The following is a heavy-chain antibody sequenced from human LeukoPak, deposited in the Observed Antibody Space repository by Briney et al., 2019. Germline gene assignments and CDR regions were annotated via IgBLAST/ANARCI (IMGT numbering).Heavy chain of an antibody. CDR1: GGTFSSYA. CDR3: AKDGLSSSWYVYYYYMDV. J-gene: IGHJ6*03. CDR2: IIPIFGTA. Sequence: SVKVSCKASGGTFSSYAISWVRQAPGQGLEWMGGIIPIFGTANYAQKFQGRVTITADESTSTAYVELSSLRSEDTAVYYCAKDGLSSSWYVYYYYMDVWGKGTTVTVSS. V-gene: IGHV1-69*13. D-gene: IGHD6-13*01.